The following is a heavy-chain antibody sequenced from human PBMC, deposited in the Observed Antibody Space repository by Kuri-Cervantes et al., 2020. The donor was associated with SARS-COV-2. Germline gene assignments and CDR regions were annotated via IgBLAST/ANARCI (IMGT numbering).Heavy chain of an antibody. D-gene: IGHD7-27*01. CDR1: GFTFSSYA. V-gene: IGHV3-30-3*01. CDR2: ISYDGSNK. J-gene: IGHJ4*02. CDR3: ARETRRFTGDKNTPRGGYFDY. Sequence: GESLKISCAASGFTFSSYAMHWVRQAPGKGLEWVAVISYDGSNKYYADSVKGRFTISRDNSKNTLYLQMNSLRSEDTAVYYCARETRRFTGDKNTPRGGYFDYWGQGTLVTVSS.